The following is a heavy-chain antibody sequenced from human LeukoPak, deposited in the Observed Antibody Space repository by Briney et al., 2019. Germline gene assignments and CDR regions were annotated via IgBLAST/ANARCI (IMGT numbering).Heavy chain of an antibody. D-gene: IGHD6-13*01. V-gene: IGHV3-48*04. J-gene: IGHJ3*02. CDR2: ISSSSSTI. CDR1: GFTFSSYS. CDR3: ARVKDSSSWLDDLYAFDI. Sequence: GGSLRLSCAASGFTFSSYSMNWVRQAPGKGLEWVSYISSSSSTIYYADSVKGRFTISRDNAKNSLYLQMNSLRAEDTAVYHCARVKDSSSWLDDLYAFDIWGQGTMVTVSS.